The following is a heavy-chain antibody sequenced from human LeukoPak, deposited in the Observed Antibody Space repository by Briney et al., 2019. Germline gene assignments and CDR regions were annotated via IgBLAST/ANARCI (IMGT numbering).Heavy chain of an antibody. CDR3: AREYYYDSSGYFFDY. CDR2: ISFDGRNQ. Sequence: GGSLRLSCSASGFTFNTYGMHWVRQAPGKGLEWVALISFDGRNQYYGDSVKGRFTISRDNAKNSLYLQMNSLRAEDTAVYYCAREYYYDSSGYFFDYWGQGTLVTVSS. J-gene: IGHJ4*02. V-gene: IGHV3-30*03. CDR1: GFTFNTYG. D-gene: IGHD3-22*01.